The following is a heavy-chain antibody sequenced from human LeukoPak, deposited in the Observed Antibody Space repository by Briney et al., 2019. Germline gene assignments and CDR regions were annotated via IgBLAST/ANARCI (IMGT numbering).Heavy chain of an antibody. CDR2: IASGGGTT. CDR3: AKSGKARIAVAGADY. CDR1: GFTFSSYA. D-gene: IGHD6-19*01. V-gene: IGHV3-23*01. J-gene: IGHJ4*02. Sequence: GGSLRLSCAASGFTFSSYAMTWVRQAPGKGLEWVSAIASGGGTTYYADSVKGRFTITRDNSKNTLYLQMNSLRAEDTAVYYCAKSGKARIAVAGADYWGQGTPVTVSS.